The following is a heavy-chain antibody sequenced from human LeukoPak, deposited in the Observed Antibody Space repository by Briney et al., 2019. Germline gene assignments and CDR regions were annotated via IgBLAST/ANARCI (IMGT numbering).Heavy chain of an antibody. CDR1: GGTFSSYA. Sequence: ASVNVSCKASGGTFSSYAISWVRQAPGQGLEWMGGIIPIFGTANYAQKFQGRVTITADESTSTAYMELSSLRSEDTAVYYCATAGEDSSSWDFDYWGQGTLVTVSS. D-gene: IGHD6-13*01. V-gene: IGHV1-69*01. CDR2: IIPIFGTA. CDR3: ATAGEDSSSWDFDY. J-gene: IGHJ4*02.